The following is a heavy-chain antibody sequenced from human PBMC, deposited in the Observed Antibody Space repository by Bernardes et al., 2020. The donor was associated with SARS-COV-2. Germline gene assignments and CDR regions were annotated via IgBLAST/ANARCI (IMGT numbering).Heavy chain of an antibody. CDR3: ARDGTYDGFDI. D-gene: IGHD1-26*01. Sequence: GGSLRLSCAASGFTFSSYEMNWVRQAPGKGLEWVSYISNSGNSIHYEESVKGRFTISRDNAKNSLYLQMNSLRAEDTGLYYCARDGTYDGFDIWGQGTMVTVSS. CDR1: GFTFSSYE. J-gene: IGHJ3*02. CDR2: ISNSGNSI. V-gene: IGHV3-48*03.